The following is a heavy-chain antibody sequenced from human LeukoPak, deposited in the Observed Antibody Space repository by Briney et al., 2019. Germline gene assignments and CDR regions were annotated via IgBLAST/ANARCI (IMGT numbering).Heavy chain of an antibody. V-gene: IGHV3-53*01. D-gene: IGHD3-16*01. CDR2: IYSDGST. Sequence: GGSLRLSCAASGFTVSSNYMTWVRQAPGKGLEWVSVIYSDGSTFYADSVKGRFTISRDSSKNTLYLQMNSLRADDTAVYFCARDHRIGGSWGQGTLVTVSS. J-gene: IGHJ4*02. CDR1: GFTVSSNY. CDR3: ARDHRIGGS.